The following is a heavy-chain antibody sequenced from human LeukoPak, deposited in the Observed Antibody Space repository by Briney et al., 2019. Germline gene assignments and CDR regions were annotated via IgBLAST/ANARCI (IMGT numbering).Heavy chain of an antibody. Sequence: ASVKVSCKASGYTFTGYYMHWVRQAPGQGLEWMGWINPNSGGTNYAQKFQGRDTMTRDTSISTAYMELSRLRSDDTAVYYCARDPPTHTVTKVSNDGYWGQGTLVTVSS. CDR3: ARDPPTHTVTKVSNDGY. CDR2: INPNSGGT. CDR1: GYTFTGYY. J-gene: IGHJ4*02. D-gene: IGHD4-17*01. V-gene: IGHV1-2*02.